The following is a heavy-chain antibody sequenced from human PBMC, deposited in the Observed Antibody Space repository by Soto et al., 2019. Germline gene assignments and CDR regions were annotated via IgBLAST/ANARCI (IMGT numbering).Heavy chain of an antibody. Sequence: HPGGSLRLSCAASGFTFSNYAMHWVRQAPGKGLEWVALISSDGNNKYYVDSVKGRFTIYRDNSKNTLDLQMNSLRADDTALYYCAKDHRTTVTTRGVWYFDYWGQRTMVTVSS. CDR3: AKDHRTTVTTRGVWYFDY. CDR2: ISSDGNNK. J-gene: IGHJ4*02. D-gene: IGHD4-17*01. V-gene: IGHV3-30*18. CDR1: GFTFSNYA.